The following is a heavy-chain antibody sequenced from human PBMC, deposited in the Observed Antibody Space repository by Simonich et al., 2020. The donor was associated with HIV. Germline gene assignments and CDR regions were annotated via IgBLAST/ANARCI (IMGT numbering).Heavy chain of an antibody. CDR2: INPNSGGT. Sequence: QVQLVQSGAEVKKPGASVKVSCKTSGYTFTGHYMHWVRQAPGQGLEWMGWINPNSGGTNYAQKFQGRGTMTRDTSISTADMELSRLRSDDTAVYYCARGTVTTYWYFDLWGRGTLVTVSS. J-gene: IGHJ2*01. D-gene: IGHD4-17*01. V-gene: IGHV1-2*02. CDR1: GYTFTGHY. CDR3: ARGTVTTYWYFDL.